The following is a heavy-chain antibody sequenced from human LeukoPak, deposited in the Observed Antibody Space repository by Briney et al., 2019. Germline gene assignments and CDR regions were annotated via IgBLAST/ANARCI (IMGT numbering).Heavy chain of an antibody. CDR1: GFTFSKYW. D-gene: IGHD6-19*01. CDR3: AKRGDGGAWYDY. J-gene: IGHJ4*02. V-gene: IGHV3-74*01. CDR2: ISSDGSNT. Sequence: PGGSLRLSCAASGFTFSKYWMLWVRQAPGKGLVWVSRISSDGSNTAYADSVKGRFTISRDNAKNTVYLQMSSLRAEDTAVYYCAKRGDGGAWYDYWGQGTLVIVSS.